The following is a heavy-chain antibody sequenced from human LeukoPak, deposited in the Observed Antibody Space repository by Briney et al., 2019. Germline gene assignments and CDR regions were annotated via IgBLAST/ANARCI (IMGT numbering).Heavy chain of an antibody. CDR2: ISGSGGSP. D-gene: IGHD6-19*01. Sequence: GGSLRLSCAASGFTFSSYAMSWVRQAPGKGLEWVSSISGSGGSPYYADSVKGRFTISRDNSKNTLYLQMNSLGDEDTAVYYCAKDDHGGSGWRDYFDYWGQGTLVTVST. V-gene: IGHV3-23*01. J-gene: IGHJ4*02. CDR3: AKDDHGGSGWRDYFDY. CDR1: GFTFSSYA.